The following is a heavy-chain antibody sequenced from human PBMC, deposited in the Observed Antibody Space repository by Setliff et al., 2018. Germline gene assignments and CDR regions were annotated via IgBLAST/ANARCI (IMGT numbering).Heavy chain of an antibody. CDR2: IHAGNGDT. D-gene: IGHD5-12*01. Sequence: ASVKVSCKASGFTSTNYAIHWVPQAPGQRPECMGWIHAGNGDTKYSQKFQGRVTITRDTSASTVYMELSSLRSEDTAVYYCASAHYYSGYIEYFQYWGQGTLVTVSS. CDR1: GFTSTNYA. J-gene: IGHJ1*01. CDR3: ASAHYYSGYIEYFQY. V-gene: IGHV1-3*01.